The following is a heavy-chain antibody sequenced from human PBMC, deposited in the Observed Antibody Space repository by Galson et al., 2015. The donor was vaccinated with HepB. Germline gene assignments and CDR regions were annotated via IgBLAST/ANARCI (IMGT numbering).Heavy chain of an antibody. CDR3: ATTSHRAYDLYGMDV. Sequence: SLRLSCAASGFTVSSNYMSWVRQAPGKGLEWVSVIYSGGSAYYADSVKGRFTISRDNSKNTLYLQMNSLRAEDTAVYYCATTSHRAYDLYGMDVWGQGTTVTVSS. J-gene: IGHJ6*02. CDR1: GFTVSSNY. V-gene: IGHV3-53*01. CDR2: IYSGGSA. D-gene: IGHD2-21*01.